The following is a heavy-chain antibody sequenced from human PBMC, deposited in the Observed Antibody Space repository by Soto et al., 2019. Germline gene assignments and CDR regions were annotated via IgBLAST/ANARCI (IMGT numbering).Heavy chain of an antibody. V-gene: IGHV3-23*01. Sequence: GGSLRLSCAASGFTFSSYAMSWVRQAPGKGLEWVSAISGSGGSTYYADSVKGRFTISRDNSKNTLYLQMNSLRAEDTAVYYCAKDDYGGKVTYYGMDVWGQGTTVTVSS. CDR2: ISGSGGST. J-gene: IGHJ6*02. D-gene: IGHD4-17*01. CDR1: GFTFSSYA. CDR3: AKDDYGGKVTYYGMDV.